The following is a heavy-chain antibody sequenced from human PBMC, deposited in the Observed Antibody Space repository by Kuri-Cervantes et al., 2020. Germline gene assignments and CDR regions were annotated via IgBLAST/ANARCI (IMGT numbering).Heavy chain of an antibody. CDR2: IVVGSSNT. D-gene: IGHD3-10*02. J-gene: IGHJ1*01. V-gene: IGHV1-58*01. Sequence: SVKVSCKASGFTFTTSAVQWVRQARGQRLEWIGWIVVGSSNTNYAQKFQERATITRDMSTNTAYMEVTRLRSDDTAVYYCAADPIFGGSAHFHHWGQGTLVTVSS. CDR1: GFTFTTSA. CDR3: AADPIFGGSAHFHH.